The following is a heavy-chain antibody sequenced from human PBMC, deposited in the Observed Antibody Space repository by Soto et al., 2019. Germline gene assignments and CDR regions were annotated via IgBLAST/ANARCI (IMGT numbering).Heavy chain of an antibody. CDR3: AGLFVPDSSVFFDY. J-gene: IGHJ4*02. CDR2: IWYDGSNK. Sequence: GGSLRLSCAASGFTFSGYCMHWVRQAPGKGLEWVAVIWYDGSNKDYIDSVKGRFTISRDNSRNTLYLQMNSLRAEDTAVYYCAGLFVPDSSVFFDYRGQGTPVTVSS. CDR1: GFTFSGYC. D-gene: IGHD3-22*01. V-gene: IGHV3-33*01.